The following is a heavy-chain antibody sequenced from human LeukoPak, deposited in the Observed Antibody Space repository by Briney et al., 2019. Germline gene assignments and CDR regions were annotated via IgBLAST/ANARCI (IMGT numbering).Heavy chain of an antibody. Sequence: ASVKVSCKASGYTFTGYYMHWVRQAPGQGLEWMGWINPNSGGTNYAQKFQGRVTMTRDTSISTAYMELSRLRSDDTAVYYCARSSGYSSGWYWGGDYWGQGTLVTVSS. J-gene: IGHJ4*02. CDR1: GYTFTGYY. CDR2: INPNSGGT. V-gene: IGHV1-2*02. CDR3: ARSSGYSSGWYWGGDY. D-gene: IGHD6-19*01.